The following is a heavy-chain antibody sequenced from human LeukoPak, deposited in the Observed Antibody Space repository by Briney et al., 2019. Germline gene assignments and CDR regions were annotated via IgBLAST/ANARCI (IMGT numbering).Heavy chain of an antibody. CDR3: TTDHDTSSWTFIY. J-gene: IGHJ4*02. D-gene: IGHD3/OR15-3a*01. V-gene: IGHV3-23*01. CDR1: GFTFSSYA. Sequence: GGSLRLSCAASGFTFSSYAMRWVRQAPGKGLEWVSAISGSGGSTYYADSVKGRFTISRDNSKNTLYLQMNSLKTEDPAVYYWTTDHDTSSWTFIYWGQGTLVTVSS. CDR2: ISGSGGST.